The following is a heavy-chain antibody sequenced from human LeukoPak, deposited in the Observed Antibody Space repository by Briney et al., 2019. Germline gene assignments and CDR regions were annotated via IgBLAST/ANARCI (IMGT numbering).Heavy chain of an antibody. CDR2: ISGSSTYM. CDR1: GFPFSAYS. D-gene: IGHD3-22*01. V-gene: IGHV3-21*01. Sequence: TGGSLRLSCAASGFPFSAYSMNWVRQAPGKGLEWVSSISGSSTYMYYADSVKGRFTISRDNAKNSLYLQMNSLRDEDTAVYYCAKAYYDSSGYSYYFDYWGRGTLVTVSS. CDR3: AKAYYDSSGYSYYFDY. J-gene: IGHJ4*02.